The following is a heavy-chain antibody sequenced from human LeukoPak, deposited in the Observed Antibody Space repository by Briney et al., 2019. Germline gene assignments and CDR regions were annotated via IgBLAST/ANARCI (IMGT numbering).Heavy chain of an antibody. J-gene: IGHJ4*02. CDR2: IIPIFGTA. V-gene: IGHV1-69*06. CDR3: ARDNDSRDPPHFDY. Sequence: GASVTVSFMASGGTFINYAISWVRQAPGKGLEWMGGIIPIFGTAHYAQKFRGRVTSTADKSTRTAYMELSSLRSEDTAVYYGARDNDSRDPPHFDYWGQGTLVTVSS. CDR1: GGTFINYA. D-gene: IGHD3-16*01.